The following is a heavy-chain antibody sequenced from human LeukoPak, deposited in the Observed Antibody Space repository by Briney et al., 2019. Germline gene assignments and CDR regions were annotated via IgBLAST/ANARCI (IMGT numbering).Heavy chain of an antibody. CDR2: ISYDGSNK. Sequence: GGSLRLSCEASGFTFSDHYVDWVRQAPGKGLEWVAVISYDGSNKYYADSVKGRFTISRDNSKNTLYLQMNSLRAEDTAVYYCASIAYGDYPDYWGQGTLVTVSS. CDR1: GFTFSDHY. V-gene: IGHV3-30-3*01. J-gene: IGHJ4*02. D-gene: IGHD4-17*01. CDR3: ASIAYGDYPDY.